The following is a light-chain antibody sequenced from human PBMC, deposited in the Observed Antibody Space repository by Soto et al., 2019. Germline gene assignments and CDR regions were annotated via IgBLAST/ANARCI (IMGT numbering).Light chain of an antibody. V-gene: IGKV3-15*01. CDR3: QQDNNWPPLT. Sequence: IVLTQSPTTLSLSPGERATLSCRASQSVSVNLALYQQKPGQPPRLLIYGASTRATGIPARFSGSGSGTEFTLTINSLQSEDFAVYYCQQDNNWPPLTFGGGTKVDIK. J-gene: IGKJ4*01. CDR1: QSVSVN. CDR2: GAS.